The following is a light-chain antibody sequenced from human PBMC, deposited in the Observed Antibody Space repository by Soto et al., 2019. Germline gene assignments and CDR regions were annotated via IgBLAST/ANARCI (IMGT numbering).Light chain of an antibody. V-gene: IGKV3-15*01. CDR1: LTVSTN. Sequence: DIVMTQSPATLSVSPGERATLSCRASLTVSTNLAWYQQKPGQAPRLLIYYASTSATGIPARFSGSGSVKEFTLTISSLQSEDSAVYYCQQYNNWPPGATFGPGTKVEIK. CDR2: YAS. CDR3: QQYNNWPPGAT. J-gene: IGKJ3*01.